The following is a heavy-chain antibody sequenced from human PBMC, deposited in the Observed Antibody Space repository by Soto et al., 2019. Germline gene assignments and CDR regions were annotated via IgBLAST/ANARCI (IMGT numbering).Heavy chain of an antibody. CDR3: ARELGISRGGYYYGMDV. V-gene: IGHV3-33*01. D-gene: IGHD7-27*01. CDR2: IWYDGSNK. CDR1: GFTFSSYG. J-gene: IGHJ6*02. Sequence: QVQLVESGGGVVQPGRSLRLSCAASGFTFSSYGMHWVRQAPGKGLEWVAVIWYDGSNKYYADSVKGRFTISRENSKNTLYLQMNSLRAEDTAVYYCARELGISRGGYYYGMDVWGQGTTVTVSS.